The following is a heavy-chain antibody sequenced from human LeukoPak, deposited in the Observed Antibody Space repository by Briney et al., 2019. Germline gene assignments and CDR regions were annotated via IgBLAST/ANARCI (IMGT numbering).Heavy chain of an antibody. CDR1: GGSIGSSSYY. CDR3: SGMATIRDDAFDI. CDR2: IYYSGST. D-gene: IGHD5-24*01. Sequence: SETLSLTCTVSGGSIGSSSYYWGWIRQPPGKGLEWIGSIYYSGSTYYNPSLKSRVTISVDTSKNQFSLKLSSVTAADTAVYYCSGMATIRDDAFDIWGQGTMVTVSS. V-gene: IGHV4-39*01. J-gene: IGHJ3*02.